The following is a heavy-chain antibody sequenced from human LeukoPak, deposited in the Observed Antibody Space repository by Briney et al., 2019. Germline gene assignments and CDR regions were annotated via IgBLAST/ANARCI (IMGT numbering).Heavy chain of an antibody. CDR3: ARDHLPEYNWFDP. V-gene: IGHV4-30-4*01. J-gene: IGHJ5*02. CDR2: IYYSGST. Sequence: SETLSLTCTVSGGSISSGDYYWGWIRQPPGKGLEWIGYIYYSGSTYYNPSLKSRVTISVDTSKNQFSLKLSSVTAADTAVCYCARDHLPEYNWFDPWGQGTLVTVSS. CDR1: GGSISSGDYY.